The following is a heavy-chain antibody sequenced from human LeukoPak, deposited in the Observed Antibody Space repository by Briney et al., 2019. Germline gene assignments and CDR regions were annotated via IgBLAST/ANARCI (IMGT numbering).Heavy chain of an antibody. CDR2: ISSSGSTI. CDR3: ARRLFWGSLDY. D-gene: IGHD7-27*01. J-gene: IGHJ4*02. V-gene: IGHV3-11*04. Sequence: GGSLRLSCATSGFTFSDYYMSWIRQAPGKGLEWVSYISSSGSTIYYADSVKGRFTISRDNAKNSLYLQMNSLRAEDTAVYYCARRLFWGSLDYWGQGTLVTVSS. CDR1: GFTFSDYY.